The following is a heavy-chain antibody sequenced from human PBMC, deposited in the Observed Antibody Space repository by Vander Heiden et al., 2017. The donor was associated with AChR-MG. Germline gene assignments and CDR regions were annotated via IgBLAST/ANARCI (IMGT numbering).Heavy chain of an antibody. CDR3: ATVKGDIVVVPAARGYFDY. CDR1: GGTFSSYA. D-gene: IGHD2-2*01. J-gene: IGHJ4*02. Sequence: QVQLVQSGAEVKKPESSVKVSCKASGGTFSSYAISWVRQAPGQGLEWMGGIIPIFGTANYAQKFQGRVTITADKSTSTAYMELSSLRSEDTAVYYCATVKGDIVVVPAARGYFDYWGQGTLVTVSS. V-gene: IGHV1-69*06. CDR2: IIPIFGTA.